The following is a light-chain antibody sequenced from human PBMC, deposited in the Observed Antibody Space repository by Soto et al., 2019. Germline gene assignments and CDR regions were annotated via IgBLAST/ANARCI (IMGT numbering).Light chain of an antibody. J-gene: IGKJ5*01. CDR1: QSISSW. CDR2: KAS. CDR3: QHYITYSIT. Sequence: DIQMTQSPSTLSASVGDRVTITCRASQSISSWLAWYQQKPGKAPKLLIYKASSLESGVPSRFSGSGSVTEFTLTISSLQPDDFATYYCQHYITYSITFGQGTRLEIK. V-gene: IGKV1-5*03.